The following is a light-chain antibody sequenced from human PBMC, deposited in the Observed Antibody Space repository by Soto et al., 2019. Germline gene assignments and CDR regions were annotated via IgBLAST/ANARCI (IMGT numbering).Light chain of an antibody. Sequence: EIVMTQSPATLSVSPGERATLSCRASQSVYTNLAWYQQKPGQAPRLLIYGASNSATGTPARFSGSGSGTEFTLTISSLQSEDFAVYYCQQHNNWPPVTFGGGTKVEIK. CDR3: QQHNNWPPVT. CDR1: QSVYTN. CDR2: GAS. V-gene: IGKV3-15*01. J-gene: IGKJ4*01.